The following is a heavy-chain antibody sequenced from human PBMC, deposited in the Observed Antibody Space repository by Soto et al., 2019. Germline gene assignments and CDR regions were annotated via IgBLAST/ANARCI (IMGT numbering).Heavy chain of an antibody. CDR2: INSDGSST. CDR3: ARAGIVVVPAAPSNYYYYMDV. V-gene: IGHV3-74*01. D-gene: IGHD2-2*01. CDR1: GFTFSSYW. J-gene: IGHJ6*03. Sequence: GGSLRLSCAASGFTFSSYWMHWFRQAPGKGLVWVSRINSDGSSTSYADSVKGRFTISRDNAKNTLYLQMNSLRAEDTAVYYCARAGIVVVPAAPSNYYYYMDVWGKGTTVTVSS.